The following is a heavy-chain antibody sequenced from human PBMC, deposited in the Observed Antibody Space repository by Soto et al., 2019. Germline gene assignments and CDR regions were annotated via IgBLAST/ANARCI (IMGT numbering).Heavy chain of an antibody. D-gene: IGHD3-3*02. CDR3: AREGRLAASIFHNWFDP. J-gene: IGHJ5*02. CDR2: TYYRSKWFN. Sequence: SPTLSLTCAISGDSVSNNSAAWNWIRQSPSRGLEWLGRTYYRSKWFNNYALSVKGRITINPDTSKNQFSLQLNSVTPEDTAVYYCAREGRLAASIFHNWFDPWGQGTLVTVSS. CDR1: GDSVSNNSAA. V-gene: IGHV6-1*01.